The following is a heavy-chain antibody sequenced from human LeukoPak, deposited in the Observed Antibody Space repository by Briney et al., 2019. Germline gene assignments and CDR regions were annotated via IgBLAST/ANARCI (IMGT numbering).Heavy chain of an antibody. Sequence: GGSLRLSCAASGFTFNNYWIHWVRHVPGKGLVWVSRINNDGSSASYVDSVKGRFTIPRDNAKNTLFLQMNSLRAEDTAVYYCARRGTGHGMDVWGQGTTVIVSS. CDR2: INNDGSSA. D-gene: IGHD1-1*01. V-gene: IGHV3-74*01. J-gene: IGHJ6*02. CDR1: GFTFNNYW. CDR3: ARRGTGHGMDV.